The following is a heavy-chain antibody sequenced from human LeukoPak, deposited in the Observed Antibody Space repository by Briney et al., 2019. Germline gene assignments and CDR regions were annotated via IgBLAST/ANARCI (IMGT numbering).Heavy chain of an antibody. D-gene: IGHD3-22*01. CDR3: AKDHPYYYDSSGYYYFDY. V-gene: IGHV3-23*01. CDR1: GFTFSSYA. J-gene: IGHJ4*02. CDR2: ISGSGGST. Sequence: PGGSLRLSCAASGFTFSSYAMSWVRQAPGKGLEWVSAISGSGGSTYYADSVKGRFTISRDNSKNTLYLQMNSLRAEDTAVYYCAKDHPYYYDSSGYYYFDYWGQGTLVTVSS.